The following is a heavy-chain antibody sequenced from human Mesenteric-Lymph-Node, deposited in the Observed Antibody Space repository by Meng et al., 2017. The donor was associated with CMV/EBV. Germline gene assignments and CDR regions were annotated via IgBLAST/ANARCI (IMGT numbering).Heavy chain of an antibody. CDR3: ARGYYDFWSDYYHHYFDY. CDR2: ISYDGSNK. CDR1: GVTFSSYA. V-gene: IGHV3-30*04. J-gene: IGHJ4*02. D-gene: IGHD3-3*01. Sequence: GGSLRLSCAASGVTFSSYAMHWVRQAPGKGLEWVAVISYDGSNKYYADSVKGRFTISRDNSKNTLYLQMNSLRAEDTAVYYCARGYYDFWSDYYHHYFDYWGQGTLVTVSS.